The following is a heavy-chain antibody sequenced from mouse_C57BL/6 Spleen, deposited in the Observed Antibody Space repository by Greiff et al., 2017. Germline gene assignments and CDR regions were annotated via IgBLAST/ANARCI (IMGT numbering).Heavy chain of an antibody. V-gene: IGHV1-64*01. CDR2: IHPNSGST. D-gene: IGHD2-2*01. Sequence: QVQLQQSGAELVKPGASVKLSCKASGYTFTSYWMHWVKQRPGQGLEWIGMIHPNSGSTNYNEKFKSKATLTVDKSSSTAYMQLSSLTSEDSAVYYCARSGYGDYAMDYWGQRTSVTVSS. CDR1: GYTFTSYW. CDR3: ARSGYGDYAMDY. J-gene: IGHJ4*01.